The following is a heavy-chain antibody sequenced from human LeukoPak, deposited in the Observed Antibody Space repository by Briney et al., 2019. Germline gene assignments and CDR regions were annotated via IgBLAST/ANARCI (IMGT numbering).Heavy chain of an antibody. CDR3: AREGIYDSSAQSDY. D-gene: IGHD3-22*01. Sequence: GASVKVSCKASGYTLTGYYMHWVRQAPGQGLEWMGWINPNSGGTNYAQKFQGRVTMTRDTSISTAYMELSRLRSDDTAVYYCAREGIYDSSAQSDYWGQGTLVTVSS. CDR2: INPNSGGT. V-gene: IGHV1-2*02. CDR1: GYTLTGYY. J-gene: IGHJ4*02.